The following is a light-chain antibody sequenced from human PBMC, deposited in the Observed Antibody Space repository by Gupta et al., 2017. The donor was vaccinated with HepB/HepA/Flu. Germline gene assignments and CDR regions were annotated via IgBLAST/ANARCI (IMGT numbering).Light chain of an antibody. V-gene: IGLV3-21*04. CDR1: NIGSKS. CDR3: QVWDSSSDQGVV. J-gene: IGLJ2*01. CDR2: YDS. Sequence: SYVLTQPPSVSVAPGKTARITRGGNNIGSKSVHWYQQKPGQAPVLVIYYDSDRPSGIPERFSGSNSGNTATLTISRVEAGDEADYYCQVWDSSSDQGVVFGGGTKLTVL.